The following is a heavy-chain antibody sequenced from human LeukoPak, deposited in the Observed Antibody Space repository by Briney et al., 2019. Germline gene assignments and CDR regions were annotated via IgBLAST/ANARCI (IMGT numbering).Heavy chain of an antibody. CDR3: ARGEGALL. CDR2: INHSGST. D-gene: IGHD3-10*01. Sequence: SETLSLTCAVYGGSFSGYYWSWIRQPPGKGLEWIGEINHSGSTNYNPSLKSRVTISVDTSKNQFSLKLSSVTAADTAVYYCARGEGALLWGQGTLVTVSS. J-gene: IGHJ4*02. V-gene: IGHV4-34*01. CDR1: GGSFSGYY.